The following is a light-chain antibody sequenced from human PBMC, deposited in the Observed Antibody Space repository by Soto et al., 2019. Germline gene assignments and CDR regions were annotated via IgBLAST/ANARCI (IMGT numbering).Light chain of an antibody. Sequence: QSVLTQPPSVSGAPGQRVTISCTGSSSNIGAGYDVHWYQQDPGTAPKLLIYANTNRPSGVPDRFSGSKSGSSGSLAITGLKADEEADDYCQSYDSSLSGSVFGGGTQLTVL. J-gene: IGLJ7*01. CDR2: ANT. V-gene: IGLV1-40*01. CDR1: SSNIGAGYD. CDR3: QSYDSSLSGSV.